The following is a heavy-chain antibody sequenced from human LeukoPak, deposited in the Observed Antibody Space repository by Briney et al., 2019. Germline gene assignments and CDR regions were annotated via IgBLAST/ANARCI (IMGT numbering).Heavy chain of an antibody. CDR3: ARDEEDYDSSGYYDY. CDR2: IYYSGST. J-gene: IGHJ4*02. CDR1: DGSISSYY. Sequence: SETLSLTCTVSDGSISSYYWGWIRQPPGKGLEWIGSIYYSGSTYYNPSLKSRVTISVDTSKNQFSLKLSSVTAADTAVYYCARDEEDYDSSGYYDYWGQGTLVTVSS. D-gene: IGHD3-22*01. V-gene: IGHV4-39*07.